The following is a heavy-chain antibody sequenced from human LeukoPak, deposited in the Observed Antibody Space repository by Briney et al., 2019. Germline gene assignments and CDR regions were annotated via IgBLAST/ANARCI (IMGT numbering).Heavy chain of an antibody. CDR1: GFTFSSYA. Sequence: GGSLRLSCAASGFTFSSYAMSWVRQAPGKGLEWVSAISGSGGSTYYADSVKGRFTISRDNSKNTLYLQMNSLRAEDTAVYYCAKDKKEGRYGQPVDYWGQGTLVTVSS. CDR2: ISGSGGST. J-gene: IGHJ4*02. D-gene: IGHD5-18*01. CDR3: AKDKKEGRYGQPVDY. V-gene: IGHV3-23*01.